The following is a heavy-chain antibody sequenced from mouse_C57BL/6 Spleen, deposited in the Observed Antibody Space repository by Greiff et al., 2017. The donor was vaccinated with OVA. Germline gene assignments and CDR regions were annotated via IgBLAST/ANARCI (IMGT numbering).Heavy chain of an antibody. CDR1: GYAFSSSW. V-gene: IGHV1-82*01. Sequence: VKLQESGPELVKPGASVKISCKASGYAFSSSWMNWVKQRPGKGLEWIGRIYPGDGDTNYNGKFKGKATLTADKSSSTAYMQLSSLTSEDSAVYFCARGDYYGQSSFDYWGQGTTLTVSS. CDR3: ARGDYYGQSSFDY. J-gene: IGHJ2*01. D-gene: IGHD1-1*01. CDR2: IYPGDGDT.